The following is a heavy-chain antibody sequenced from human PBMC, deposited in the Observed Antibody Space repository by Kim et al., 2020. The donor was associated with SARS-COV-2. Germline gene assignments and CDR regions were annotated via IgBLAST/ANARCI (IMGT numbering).Heavy chain of an antibody. V-gene: IGHV3-30*18. D-gene: IGHD2-21*01. J-gene: IGHJ4*02. CDR3: VKEAAFTTVVVDYYFDY. Sequence: GGSLRLSCVASGFTFSNYGMHWVRQAPGKGLEWVGIVSYEGRNTYYAGSVEGRFTISRDNSKNTLYLHMNSLRTEDTALYYCVKEAAFTTVVVDYYFDYWGQGTLVAVSS. CDR1: GFTFSNYG. CDR2: VSYEGRNT.